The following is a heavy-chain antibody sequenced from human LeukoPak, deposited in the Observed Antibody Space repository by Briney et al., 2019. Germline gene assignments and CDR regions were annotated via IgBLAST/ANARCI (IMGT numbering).Heavy chain of an antibody. CDR2: ISAYNGNT. Sequence: GASVKVSCKASGYTFTSYGISWVRQAPGQGLEWMGWISAYNGNTNYAQKLQGRVTMTRNTSISTAYMELSSLRSEDTAVYYCARRYSSGWYREDFQHWGQGTLVTVSS. D-gene: IGHD6-19*01. V-gene: IGHV1-18*01. J-gene: IGHJ1*01. CDR3: ARRYSSGWYREDFQH. CDR1: GYTFTSYG.